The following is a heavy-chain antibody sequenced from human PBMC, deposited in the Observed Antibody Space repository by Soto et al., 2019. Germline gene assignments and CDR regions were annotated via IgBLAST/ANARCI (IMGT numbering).Heavy chain of an antibody. CDR3: ARGIAARPDY. Sequence: LPETLSLTCTVSGGSISSYYWSWIRQPPGKGLEWIGYIYYSGSTNYNPSLKSRVTISVDTSKNQFSLKLSSVTAADTAVYYCARGIAARPDYWGQGTLVTVSS. CDR2: IYYSGST. V-gene: IGHV4-59*01. J-gene: IGHJ4*02. CDR1: GGSISSYY. D-gene: IGHD6-6*01.